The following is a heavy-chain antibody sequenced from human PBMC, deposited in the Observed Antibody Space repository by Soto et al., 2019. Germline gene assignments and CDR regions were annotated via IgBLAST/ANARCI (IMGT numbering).Heavy chain of an antibody. D-gene: IGHD5-12*01. CDR2: TYYRSKWYN. V-gene: IGHV6-1*01. CDR1: GDSVSSNSDT. Sequence: SQTLSLTCAVSGDSVSSNSDTWNWIRQSPSRGLEWLGRTYYRSKWYNEYAVSVKSRVTVHPDTSRNQFSLQLSSVTPEDTAVYYCARGKDGSIDYWGQGTLVTVSS. J-gene: IGHJ4*02. CDR3: ARGKDGSIDY.